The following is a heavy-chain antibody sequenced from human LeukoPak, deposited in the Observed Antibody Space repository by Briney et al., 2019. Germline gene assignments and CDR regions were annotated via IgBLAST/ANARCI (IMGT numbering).Heavy chain of an antibody. D-gene: IGHD3-9*01. CDR2: MNPNSGNT. CDR1: GYTFTSYD. J-gene: IGHJ6*02. Sequence: GASVKVSCKASGYTFTSYDINWVRQATGQGLEWMGWMNPNSGNTGYAQKFQGRVTMTRNTSISTAYMELSSLRSEDTAVYYCAREASFRYFDWFPNPYYYYGMDVWGQGTTVTVSS. CDR3: AREASFRYFDWFPNPYYYYGMDV. V-gene: IGHV1-8*01.